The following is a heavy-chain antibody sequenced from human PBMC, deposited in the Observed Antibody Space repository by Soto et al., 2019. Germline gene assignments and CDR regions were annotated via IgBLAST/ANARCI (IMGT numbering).Heavy chain of an antibody. J-gene: IGHJ4*02. CDR1: GFTFSSYA. D-gene: IGHD2-8*01. V-gene: IGHV3-23*01. CDR2: ISGSGGST. CDR3: AKEMVYAFDFDY. Sequence: EVQLLESGGGLVQPGGSLRLSCAASGFTFSSYAMSWVRQAPGKGLEWVSAISGSGGSTYYADSVKGRFIISIDNSKNTLYLQMNSLRAEDTAVYYCAKEMVYAFDFDYWGQGTLVTVSS.